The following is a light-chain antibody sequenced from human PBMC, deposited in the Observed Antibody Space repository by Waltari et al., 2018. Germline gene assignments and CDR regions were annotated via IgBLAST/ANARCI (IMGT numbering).Light chain of an antibody. CDR1: SNNVGYQG. V-gene: IGLV10-54*01. CDR2: RNN. CDR3: SAWDSSLSAWV. Sequence: QAGLTQPPSMSKDLRQTATLTCTGNSNNVGYQGAAWLQQHQGHPPKLLTHRNNDRPSGIAERFSASRSGNTASLTITGLQPEDEADDYCSAWDSSLSAWVFGGGTKLTVL. J-gene: IGLJ3*02.